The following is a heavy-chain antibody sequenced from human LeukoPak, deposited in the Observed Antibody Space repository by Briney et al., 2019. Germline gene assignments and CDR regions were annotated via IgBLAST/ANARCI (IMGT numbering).Heavy chain of an antibody. CDR1: GFTFSGYA. J-gene: IGHJ4*02. Sequence: GGSLRLSCAASGFTFSGYAMSWVRQAPGKGLXXXXXXXXSGGTTYYADSVKGRFTISRDNSKNTLYLQMNSLRAEDTAVYYCAKGRGYCSGGSGYSGFDYWGQGTLVTVSS. CDR2: XXXSGGTT. CDR3: AKGRGYCSGGSGYSGFDY. D-gene: IGHD2-15*01. V-gene: IGHV3-23*01.